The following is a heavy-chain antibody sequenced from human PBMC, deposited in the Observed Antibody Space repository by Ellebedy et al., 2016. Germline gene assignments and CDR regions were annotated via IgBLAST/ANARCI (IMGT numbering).Heavy chain of an antibody. J-gene: IGHJ4*02. CDR3: AASPVGATIKGYYFDY. D-gene: IGHD1-26*01. CDR1: GFTFSSYA. V-gene: IGHV3-23*01. CDR2: ISGSGGST. Sequence: GESLKISXAASGFTFSSYAMSWVRQAPGKGLEWVSAISGSGGSTYYADSMKGRFTISRDNSKNTLYLQMNSLRAEDTAVYYCAASPVGATIKGYYFDYWGQGTLVTVSS.